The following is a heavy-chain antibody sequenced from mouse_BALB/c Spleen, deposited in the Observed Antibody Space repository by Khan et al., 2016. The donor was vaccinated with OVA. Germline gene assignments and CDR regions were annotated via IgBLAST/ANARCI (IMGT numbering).Heavy chain of an antibody. CDR3: ARTARIKY. Sequence: EVQLLESGPGLVKPSQSLSLTCTVTGYTITSGYGWNWIRQFPGNKLEWMGYISYSGITNYNPSLKSRISITRDTSKNQVFLQLNSVTTEDTATYYCARTARIKYWGQGTTLTVSS. D-gene: IGHD1-2*01. CDR1: GYTITSGYG. CDR2: ISYSGIT. V-gene: IGHV3-2*02. J-gene: IGHJ2*01.